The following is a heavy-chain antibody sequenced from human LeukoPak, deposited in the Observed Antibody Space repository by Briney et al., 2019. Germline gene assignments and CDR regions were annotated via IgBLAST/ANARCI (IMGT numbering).Heavy chain of an antibody. CDR1: GFTFTGYY. V-gene: IGHV1-2*04. CDR2: INLNSGGT. J-gene: IGHJ4*02. D-gene: IGHD4-17*01. CDR3: VRDLSTVSTPYFDY. Sequence: ASVKVSCKASGFTFTGYYLHWVRQAPGQGLEWMGWINLNSGGTNYAQTLQGWVTMTRDTSISTAYMELSRLRSDDTAMYYCVRDLSTVSTPYFDYWGQGTLVTVSS.